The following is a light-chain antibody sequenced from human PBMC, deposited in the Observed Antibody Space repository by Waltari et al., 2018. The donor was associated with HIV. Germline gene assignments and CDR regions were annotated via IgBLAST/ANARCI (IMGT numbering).Light chain of an antibody. CDR1: SNDVGGSNY. Sequence: QSALTQPCSVSGSPGQAVTISCTGASNDVGGSNYVAWYQQHPGKAPTLMIYDVDKRPSGVPDRFSGSKSGNTASLTISGLQAEDEADYYCCAYTRTYDVFGTGTQVTVL. CDR3: CAYTRTYDV. CDR2: DVD. V-gene: IGLV2-11*01. J-gene: IGLJ1*01.